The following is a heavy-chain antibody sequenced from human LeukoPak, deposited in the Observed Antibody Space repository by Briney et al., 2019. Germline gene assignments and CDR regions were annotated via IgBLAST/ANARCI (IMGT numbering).Heavy chain of an antibody. J-gene: IGHJ4*02. V-gene: IGHV3-13*01. Sequence: GGSLRLSCAASGLTFSDYDMHWVRQATGKGLEWVSAIGTAGDTYYTGSVKGRLTISRENAKNSLYLQMNSLRAGDTAVYYCARVAKERVGGVYYFDYWGQGTLVTVSS. D-gene: IGHD1-1*01. CDR2: IGTAGDT. CDR3: ARVAKERVGGVYYFDY. CDR1: GLTFSDYD.